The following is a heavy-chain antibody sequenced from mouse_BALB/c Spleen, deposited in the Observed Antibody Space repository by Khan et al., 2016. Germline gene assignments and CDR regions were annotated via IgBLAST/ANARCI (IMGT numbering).Heavy chain of an antibody. CDR1: AYTFSSYW. V-gene: IGHV1-9*01. CDR3: ARSGGNYWYFDG. D-gene: IGHD1-3*01. CDR2: IFPGSGRT. Sequence: VQLQESGAELMKPGASVKISCKATAYTFSSYWIEWIKQRPGHGLEWIGEIFPGSGRTIYNEKFKGKATFTADTSSNTAYIQLSSLTSEDSATYYCARSGGNYWYFDGCGAGPAVTVAS. J-gene: IGHJ1*01.